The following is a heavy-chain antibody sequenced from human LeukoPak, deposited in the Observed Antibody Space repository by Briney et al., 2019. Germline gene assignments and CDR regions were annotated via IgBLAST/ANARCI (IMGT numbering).Heavy chain of an antibody. CDR2: IYSGGST. D-gene: IGHD3-10*01. CDR3: ARASRRRFGSGSYSYFDY. Sequence: GGSLRLSCAASGFTVSSNYMSWVRQAPGKGLEWVSVIYSGGSTYYADSVKGRFTISRDNSKNTLYLQMNSLRAEDTAVYYCARASRRRFGSGSYSYFDYWGQGTLVTVSS. CDR1: GFTVSSNY. J-gene: IGHJ4*02. V-gene: IGHV3-53*01.